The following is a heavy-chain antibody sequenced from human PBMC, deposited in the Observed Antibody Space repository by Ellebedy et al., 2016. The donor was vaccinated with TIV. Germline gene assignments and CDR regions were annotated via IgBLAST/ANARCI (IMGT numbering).Heavy chain of an antibody. CDR1: GFTFSNYW. CDR3: ARERVRDIVVVPAGNLFDP. Sequence: GESLKISXVASGFTFSNYWMHWVRQAPGKGLDWVANIKEDGSAIYYVDSVKGRFTISRDNAKNSLYLQMNSLRTEDTAVYYCARERVRDIVVVPAGNLFDPWGQGTLVTVSS. D-gene: IGHD2-2*01. V-gene: IGHV3-7*01. CDR2: IKEDGSAI. J-gene: IGHJ5*02.